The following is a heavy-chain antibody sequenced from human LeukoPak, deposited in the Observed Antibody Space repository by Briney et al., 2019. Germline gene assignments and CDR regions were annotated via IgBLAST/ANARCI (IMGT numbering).Heavy chain of an antibody. CDR1: GFTFSSYA. J-gene: IGHJ4*02. CDR3: AKDLSVDGSVY. CDR2: ISGSGGST. V-gene: IGHV3-23*01. Sequence: GGSLRLSCAASGFTFSSYAMSWVRQAPGKRREWVSAISGSGGSTYYADSVKGRFTISRDNSKNTLYLQMNSLRAEDTAVYYCAKDLSVDGSVYWGQGTLVTVSS. D-gene: IGHD3-10*01.